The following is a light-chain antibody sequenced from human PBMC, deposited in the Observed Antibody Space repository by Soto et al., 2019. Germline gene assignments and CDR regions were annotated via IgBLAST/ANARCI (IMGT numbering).Light chain of an antibody. Sequence: AIRMTQSPSSLSASTGDRVTITCRASQGISSYLAWYQQKPGKAPKLLIYAASTLQSGVPSRFSGSGSGTDFTLTISCLQSEDFATYYFQQVNSYPLTFGQGTRLDI. CDR2: AAS. J-gene: IGKJ5*01. CDR3: QQVNSYPLT. CDR1: QGISSY. V-gene: IGKV1-8*01.